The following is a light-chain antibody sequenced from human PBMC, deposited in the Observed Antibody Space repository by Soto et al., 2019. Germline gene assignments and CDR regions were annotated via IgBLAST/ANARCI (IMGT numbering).Light chain of an antibody. CDR3: QKYNSAPRT. J-gene: IGKJ4*01. CDR2: AAS. V-gene: IGKV1-27*01. Sequence: DVQMTQAPSSLSASGGDRVTITCRASQGISNYLAWYQQKPGKVPKLLIYAASILRSGVPSRFSGSGSGTDFTLTITSLQPEAVANYYCQKYNSAPRTFGGGTKVEIK. CDR1: QGISNY.